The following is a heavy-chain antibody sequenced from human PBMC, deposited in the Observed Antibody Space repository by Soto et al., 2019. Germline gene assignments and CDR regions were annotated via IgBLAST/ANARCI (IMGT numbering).Heavy chain of an antibody. CDR1: GYTFTSYG. D-gene: IGHD3-3*01. Sequence: SSVKVSCKASGYTFTSYGISWVRQAPGQGLEWMGWISAYNGNTNYAQKLQGRVTMTTDTSTSTACMELRSLRSDDTAVYYCARDYDFWSGPGDYWGQGTLVNVSS. J-gene: IGHJ4*02. CDR2: ISAYNGNT. CDR3: ARDYDFWSGPGDY. V-gene: IGHV1-18*01.